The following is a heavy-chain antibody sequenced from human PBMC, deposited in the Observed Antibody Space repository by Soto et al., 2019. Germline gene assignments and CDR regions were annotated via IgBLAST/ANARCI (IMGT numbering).Heavy chain of an antibody. CDR1: GYTFTSYG. Sequence: ASVKVSCKASGYTFTSYGISWVRQAPGQGLEWMGWISAYNGNTNYAQKLQGRVTMTTDTSTSTAYMELRSLRSDDTAVYYCARTVEAYSSSWYSAFDLWGQGTMVTVSS. J-gene: IGHJ3*01. CDR3: ARTVEAYSSSWYSAFDL. D-gene: IGHD6-13*01. CDR2: ISAYNGNT. V-gene: IGHV1-18*01.